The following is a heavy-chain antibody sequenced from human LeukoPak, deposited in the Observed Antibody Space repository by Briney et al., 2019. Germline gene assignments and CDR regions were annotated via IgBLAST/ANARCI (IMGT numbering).Heavy chain of an antibody. J-gene: IGHJ6*02. Sequence: GGSLRLSCAAPGFTFRSYGMHWVRQAPGKGLEWVAVISYDGRNEYSADSVKGRFAISRDNSKNTLYLQMNSLRPEDTAVYYCAKSGVTVLYGMDVWGQGTTVTVSS. CDR2: ISYDGRNE. V-gene: IGHV3-30*18. D-gene: IGHD4-11*01. CDR1: GFTFRSYG. CDR3: AKSGVTVLYGMDV.